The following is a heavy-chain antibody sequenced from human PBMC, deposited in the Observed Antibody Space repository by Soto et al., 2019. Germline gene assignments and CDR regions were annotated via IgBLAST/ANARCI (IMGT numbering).Heavy chain of an antibody. V-gene: IGHV4-31*03. J-gene: IGHJ4*02. D-gene: IGHD6-13*01. CDR3: ARSLGVAAAGPFDY. CDR1: GGSISSGGYY. Sequence: QVELQESGRGLVKPSQNLSLTCTVSGGSISSGGYYWSWIRQHPGKGLELIGYISYSGSTYYNPSIQRRSTISVETSKTQFSLMFSSVTAAETAVYDCARSLGVAAAGPFDYWGQGTLVTVSS. CDR2: ISYSGST.